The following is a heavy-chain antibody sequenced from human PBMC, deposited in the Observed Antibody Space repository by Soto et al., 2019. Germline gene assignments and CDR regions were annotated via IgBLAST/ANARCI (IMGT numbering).Heavy chain of an antibody. V-gene: IGHV5-51*01. CDR2: IYPGDSDT. CDR3: ARLGTWNYVPTVFYFDY. Sequence: PGESLKISCKGSGYTFTNYWIGWVRQMPGKGLEWMGIIYPGDSDTRYSPSFQGQVTISADKSISTAYLRWSSLKASDTAMYYCARLGTWNYVPTVFYFDYWGQGALVTVSS. CDR1: GYTFTNYW. D-gene: IGHD1-7*01. J-gene: IGHJ4*02.